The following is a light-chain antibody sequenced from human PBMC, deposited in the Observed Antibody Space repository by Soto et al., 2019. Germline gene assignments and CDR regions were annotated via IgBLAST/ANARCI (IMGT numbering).Light chain of an antibody. J-gene: IGLJ2*01. CDR3: SSYTSRTTFVI. CDR1: SSDMGGYNY. Sequence: QSALTQPASVSGSPGQSITISCTGTSSDMGGYNYVSWYQHHPGKAPKLMIYEVSSRPSGVSNRFSGSKSGNTASLTISGLQAEDEADYHCSSYTSRTTFVIFCGGTKLTVL. CDR2: EVS. V-gene: IGLV2-14*01.